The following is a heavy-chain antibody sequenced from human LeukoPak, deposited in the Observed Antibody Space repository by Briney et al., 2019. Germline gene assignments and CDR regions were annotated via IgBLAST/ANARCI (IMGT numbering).Heavy chain of an antibody. CDR2: INPYNGKT. V-gene: IGHV1-18*01. CDR3: ARDTPQHLKRFDY. J-gene: IGHJ4*02. Sequence: ASVKVSCKAPGYTLDRFGISWVRQAPGQGLEWLGWINPYNGKTIFGEKFQGRVIMTTDTSTSTVYMELTSLRSDDTAVYFCARDTPQHLKRFDYWGQGTLVTVSS. CDR1: GYTLDRFG.